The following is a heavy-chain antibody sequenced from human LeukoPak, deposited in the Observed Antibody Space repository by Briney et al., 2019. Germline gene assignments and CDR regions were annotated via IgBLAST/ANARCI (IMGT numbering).Heavy chain of an antibody. J-gene: IGHJ4*02. CDR3: AKVYSSGWFTLYYFDY. CDR1: GFTFSDYY. V-gene: IGHV3-23*01. D-gene: IGHD6-19*01. Sequence: GGSLRLSCAASGFTFSDYYMSWIRQAPGKGLEWVSYISGSGGSTYYADSVKGRFTISRDNSKNTLYLQMNSLRAEDTAVYYCAKVYSSGWFTLYYFDYWGQGTLVTVSS. CDR2: ISGSGGST.